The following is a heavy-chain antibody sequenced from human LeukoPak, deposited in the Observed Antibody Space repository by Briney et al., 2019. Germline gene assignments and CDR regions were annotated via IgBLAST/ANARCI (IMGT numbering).Heavy chain of an antibody. V-gene: IGHV4-34*01. CDR2: INHSGST. CDR3: ARARYSGSYCDY. D-gene: IGHD1-26*01. CDR1: GVSFSGYY. J-gene: IGHJ4*02. Sequence: ESSETLSLTCAVYGVSFSGYYWSWIRQPPGKGLEWIGEINHSGSTNYNPSLKSRVTISVDTSKNQFSLKLSSVTAADTAVYYCARARYSGSYCDYWGQGTLVTVSS.